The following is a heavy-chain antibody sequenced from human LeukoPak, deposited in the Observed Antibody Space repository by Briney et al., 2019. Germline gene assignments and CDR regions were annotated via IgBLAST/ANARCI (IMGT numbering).Heavy chain of an antibody. CDR3: ASRKLGNDY. CDR2: IYYSGNT. J-gene: IGHJ4*02. Sequence: SETLSLTYTVSGVSISSSNSYWGWIRQPPGKGLEWIGSIYYSGNTYYNPSLKSRVTISLDTSKNQFSLKLSSVTAADTAVYYCASRKLGNDYWGQGTLVTVSS. CDR1: GVSISSSNSY. V-gene: IGHV4-39*07. D-gene: IGHD7-27*01.